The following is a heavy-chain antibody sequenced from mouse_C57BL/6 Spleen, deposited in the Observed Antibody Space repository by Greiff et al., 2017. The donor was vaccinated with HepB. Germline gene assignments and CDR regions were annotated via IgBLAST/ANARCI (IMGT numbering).Heavy chain of an antibody. CDR1: GYTFTSYW. Sequence: VQLQQPGAELVRPGSSVKLSCKASGYTFTSYWMHWVKQRPIQGLEWIGNIDPSDSETHYNQKFKDKATLTVDKSSSTAYMQLSSLTSEDSAVYYCARRGLRLHFDYWGQGTTLTVSS. V-gene: IGHV1-52*01. D-gene: IGHD3-2*02. CDR2: IDPSDSET. J-gene: IGHJ2*01. CDR3: ARRGLRLHFDY.